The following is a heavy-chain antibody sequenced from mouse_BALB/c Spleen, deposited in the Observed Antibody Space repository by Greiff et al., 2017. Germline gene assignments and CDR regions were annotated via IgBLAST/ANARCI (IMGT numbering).Heavy chain of an antibody. Sequence: EVQLQQSGAELVKPGASVKLSCTASGFNIKDTYMHWVKQRPEQGLEWIGRIDPANGNTKYDPKFQGKATITADTSSNTAYLQLSSLTSEDTAVYYCALGYYGTYYAMDYWGQGTSVTVSS. CDR2: IDPANGNT. J-gene: IGHJ4*01. V-gene: IGHV14-3*02. CDR3: ALGYYGTYYAMDY. D-gene: IGHD1-2*01. CDR1: GFNIKDTY.